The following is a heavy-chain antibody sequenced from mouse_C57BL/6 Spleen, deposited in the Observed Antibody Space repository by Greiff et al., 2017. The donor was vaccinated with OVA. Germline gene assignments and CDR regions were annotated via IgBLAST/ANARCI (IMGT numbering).Heavy chain of an antibody. D-gene: IGHD1-1*01. Sequence: DVHLVESGEGLVKPGGSLKLSCAASGFTFSSYAMSWVRQTPEKRLEWVAYISSGGDYIYYADTVKGRFTISRDNARNTLYLQMSSLKSEDTAMYYCTRDNPYYYGSSYDYFDYWGQGTTLTVSS. V-gene: IGHV5-9-1*02. CDR1: GFTFSSYA. CDR3: TRDNPYYYGSSYDYFDY. CDR2: ISSGGDYI. J-gene: IGHJ2*01.